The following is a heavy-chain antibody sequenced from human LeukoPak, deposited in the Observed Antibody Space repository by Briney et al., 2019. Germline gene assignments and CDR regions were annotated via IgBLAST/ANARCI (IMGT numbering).Heavy chain of an antibody. J-gene: IGHJ5*02. Sequence: SETLSLTCTVSGGSISSSSYYWGWIRQPPGKGLEWIGSIYYSGSAYYNPSLKSRVTISVDTSKNQFSLKLSSVTAADTAVYYCARSLGGTGTDLDPKWFDPWGQGTLVTVSS. CDR2: IYYSGSA. V-gene: IGHV4-39*07. D-gene: IGHD1-1*01. CDR1: GGSISSSSYY. CDR3: ARSLGGTGTDLDPKWFDP.